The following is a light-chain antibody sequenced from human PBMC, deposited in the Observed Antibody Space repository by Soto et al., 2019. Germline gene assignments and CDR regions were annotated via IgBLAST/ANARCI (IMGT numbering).Light chain of an antibody. CDR2: EVS. CDR3: SSYTTSTTRII. V-gene: IGLV2-14*01. Sequence: QSALTQPASVSGSPGQSITISCTGSSSDVGGYNHVSWYQQHPGKAPKLMIYEVSNRPSGVSNRFSGSKSDNTASLTISGLQAEDEADYYCSSYTTSTTRIIFGGGTKLTVL. J-gene: IGLJ2*01. CDR1: SSDVGGYNH.